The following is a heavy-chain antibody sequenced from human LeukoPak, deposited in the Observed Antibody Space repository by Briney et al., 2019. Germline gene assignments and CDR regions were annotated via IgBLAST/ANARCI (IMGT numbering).Heavy chain of an antibody. J-gene: IGHJ4*02. CDR3: TKDPDGGGYASGWPDF. CDR1: GFTFNNYG. Sequence: GGSLRLSCAASGFTFNNYGMHWVRQAPGKGLEWVATLWPDGNAKSSADSVKGRFTISRDSPMNTLYLQMNSLRVEDTAVYYCTKDPDGGGYASGWPDFWGQGTLVTVSS. V-gene: IGHV3-33*06. CDR2: LWPDGNAK. D-gene: IGHD6-19*01.